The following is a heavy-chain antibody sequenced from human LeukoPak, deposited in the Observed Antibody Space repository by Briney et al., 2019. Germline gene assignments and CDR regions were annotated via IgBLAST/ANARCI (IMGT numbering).Heavy chain of an antibody. D-gene: IGHD1-14*01. Sequence: SETLSLSCTVSGGSISSNRYYWGWIRQPPGKGLEWIGSIYYSGSTYYNPSLKSRVTISVDTSKNLLSLKLSSVTAADTAVYYCASLTTDKRNYSDWGQGNLV. CDR1: GGSISSNRYY. J-gene: IGHJ4*02. CDR3: ASLTTDKRNYSD. V-gene: IGHV4-39*01. CDR2: IYYSGST.